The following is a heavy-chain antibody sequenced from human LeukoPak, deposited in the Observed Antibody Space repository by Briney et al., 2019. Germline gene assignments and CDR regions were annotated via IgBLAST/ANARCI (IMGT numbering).Heavy chain of an antibody. CDR2: ISAYNGNT. V-gene: IGHV1-18*01. Sequence: GASVKVSCKASGYTFTSYGISWVRQAPGQGLEWMGWISAYNGNTNYAQKLQGRVTMTTDTSTSTAYMELSSLRSDDTAVYYCARDPLYYGDYVRQERLDYWGQGTLVTVSS. J-gene: IGHJ4*02. CDR1: GYTFTSYG. CDR3: ARDPLYYGDYVRQERLDY. D-gene: IGHD4-17*01.